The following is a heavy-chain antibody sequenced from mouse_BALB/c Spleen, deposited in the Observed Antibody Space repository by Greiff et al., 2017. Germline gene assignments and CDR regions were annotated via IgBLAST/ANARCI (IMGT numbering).Heavy chain of an antibody. D-gene: IGHD2-4*01. J-gene: IGHJ2*01. CDR3: ASGDYGGFDY. CDR2: ISSGSSTI. CDR1: GFTFSSFG. V-gene: IGHV5-17*02. Sequence: EVKLMESGGGLVQPGGSRKLSCAASGFTFSSFGMHWVHQAPEKGLEWVAYISSGSSTIYYADTVKGRFTISRDNPKNTLFLQMTSLRSEDTAMYYCASGDYGGFDYWGQGTTLTVSS.